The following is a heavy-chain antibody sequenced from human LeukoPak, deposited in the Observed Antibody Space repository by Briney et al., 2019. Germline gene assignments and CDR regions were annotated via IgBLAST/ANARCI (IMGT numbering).Heavy chain of an antibody. CDR1: GFTFSSYE. V-gene: IGHV3-48*03. CDR3: ATLSSYYDILTGYDY. Sequence: GGSLRLSCAASGFTFSSYEMNWVRQAPGKGLEGVSYISSSGSTIYYADSVKGRFTISRDNAKNSLYLQMNSLRAEDTAVYYCATLSSYYDILTGYDYWGQGTLVTVPS. D-gene: IGHD3-9*01. J-gene: IGHJ4*02. CDR2: ISSSGSTI.